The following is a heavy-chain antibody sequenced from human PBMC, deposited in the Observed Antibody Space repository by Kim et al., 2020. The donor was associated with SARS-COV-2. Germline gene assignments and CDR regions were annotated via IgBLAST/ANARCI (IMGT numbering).Heavy chain of an antibody. CDR2: ISSNGGST. CDR1: GFTFSSYA. D-gene: IGHD1-1*01. CDR3: ARSESRGSTYYYYGMDV. Sequence: GGSLRLSCAASGFTFSSYAMHWVRQAPGKGLEYVSAISSNGGSTYYANSVKGRFTISRDNSKNTLYLQMGSLRAEDMAVYYCARSESRGSTYYYYGMDV. J-gene: IGHJ6*01. V-gene: IGHV3-64*01.